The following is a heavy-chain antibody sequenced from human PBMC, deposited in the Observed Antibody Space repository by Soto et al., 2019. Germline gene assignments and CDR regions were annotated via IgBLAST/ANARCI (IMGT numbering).Heavy chain of an antibody. CDR2: INAGNGYT. V-gene: IGHV1-3*01. J-gene: IGHJ5*02. Sequence: ASVKVSCKASGYTFSSYAIHWGSQAPGQRLEWMGWINAGNGYTKYSQNFQGRLTITRDTSASTAYMELSSLRSEDTAVYYCARAPIVVVPATMPIFWFDPWGQGTLVTVSS. CDR3: ARAPIVVVPATMPIFWFDP. D-gene: IGHD2-2*01. CDR1: GYTFSSYA.